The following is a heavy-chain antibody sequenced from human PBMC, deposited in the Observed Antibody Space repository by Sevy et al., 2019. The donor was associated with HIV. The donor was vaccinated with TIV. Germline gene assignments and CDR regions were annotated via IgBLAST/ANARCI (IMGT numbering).Heavy chain of an antibody. D-gene: IGHD3-9*01. CDR1: AFTFSSYG. CDR3: ASDILTGSDY. Sequence: GGSLRLSCAASAFTFSSYGMHWVRQAPGKGLEWVAFIWYDGSDKEYADSVKGQFTISRDNSKNTLYLQMNSLRAEDTAVYYCASDILTGSDYWGQGTLVTVSS. V-gene: IGHV3-30*02. CDR2: IWYDGSDK. J-gene: IGHJ4*02.